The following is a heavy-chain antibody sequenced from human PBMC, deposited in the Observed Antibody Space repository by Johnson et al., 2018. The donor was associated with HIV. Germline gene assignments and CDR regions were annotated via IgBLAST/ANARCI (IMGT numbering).Heavy chain of an antibody. V-gene: IGHV3-11*01. J-gene: IGHJ3*02. CDR2: ISSSGSSI. D-gene: IGHD2-21*01. CDR1: RFIFSDYY. Sequence: VQLVESGGGLIQPGGSLRLSCAASRFIFSDYYMSWIRQAPGKGLEWVSYISSSGSSIYYADSVKGRFTISRENAKNSLYLQMNSLRAEDTALYYCAREMVVAGAFDIWGQGTMVTVSS. CDR3: AREMVVAGAFDI.